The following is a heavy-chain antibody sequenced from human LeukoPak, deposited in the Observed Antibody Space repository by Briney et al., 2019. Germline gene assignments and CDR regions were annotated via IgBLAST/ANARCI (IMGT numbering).Heavy chain of an antibody. D-gene: IGHD1-14*01. Sequence: PGGSLRLSCAASGFTFSSYSMNWVRQAPGMGLEWVSSISSSSSYIYYADSVKGRFTISRANAKNSLYLQLHRLRAEDTAVYYCARDGKPEFDYWGQGTLVTVSS. CDR1: GFTFSSYS. J-gene: IGHJ4*02. CDR2: ISSSSSYI. CDR3: ARDGKPEFDY. V-gene: IGHV3-21*01.